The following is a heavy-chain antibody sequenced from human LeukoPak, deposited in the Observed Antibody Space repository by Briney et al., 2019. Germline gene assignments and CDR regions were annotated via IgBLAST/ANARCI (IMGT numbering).Heavy chain of an antibody. V-gene: IGHV1-2*02. D-gene: IGHD1-26*01. CDR2: INPNIGGT. J-gene: IGHJ4*02. Sequence: ASVKVSCMASGYTFTGDYMHWVRQAPEQGLEWMGWINPNIGGTNYAQKFQGRVTMTRHTSISTAYMELSRLRSDDTAVYYCARVIVGATRGGYYFDYWGQGTLVTVSS. CDR3: ARVIVGATRGGYYFDY. CDR1: GYTFTGDY.